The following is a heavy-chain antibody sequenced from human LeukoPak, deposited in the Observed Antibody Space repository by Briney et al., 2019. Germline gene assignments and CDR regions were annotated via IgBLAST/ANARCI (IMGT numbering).Heavy chain of an antibody. V-gene: IGHV1-2*02. J-gene: IGHJ5*02. Sequence: HGASVKVSCKASGYTFTSYAMNWVRRAPGQGLEWMGWINPNSGGTNYAQKFQGRVTMTRDTSISTAYMELSRLRSDDTAVYYCARSLTLTYYYGSGSYYTNNWFDPWGQGTLVTVSS. CDR2: INPNSGGT. CDR1: GYTFTSYA. D-gene: IGHD3-10*01. CDR3: ARSLTLTYYYGSGSYYTNNWFDP.